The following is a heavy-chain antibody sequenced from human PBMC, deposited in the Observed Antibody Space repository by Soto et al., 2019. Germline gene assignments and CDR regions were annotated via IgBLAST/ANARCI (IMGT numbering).Heavy chain of an antibody. J-gene: IGHJ4*02. CDR3: ARDKVAVAGRDLYFDY. Sequence: GGSLRLSCAASGFTFSSYSMNWVRQAPGKGLEWVSYISSSSSTIYYADSVKGRFTISRDNAKNSLYLQMKSLRDEDTAVYYCARDKVAVAGRDLYFDYWGQGTLVTVSS. V-gene: IGHV3-48*02. D-gene: IGHD6-19*01. CDR1: GFTFSSYS. CDR2: ISSSSSTI.